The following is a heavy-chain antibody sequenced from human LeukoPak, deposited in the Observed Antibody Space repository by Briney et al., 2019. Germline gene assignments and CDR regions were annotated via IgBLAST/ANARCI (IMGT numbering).Heavy chain of an antibody. CDR2: IKQDGSEK. V-gene: IGHV3-7*04. CDR1: GFTLSTYW. CDR3: ARSSSRGWFFDY. D-gene: IGHD6-19*01. J-gene: IGHJ4*02. Sequence: GGSLRLSCAASGFTLSTYWMSWVRQAPGKGLEWVANIKQDGSEKYYVDSVKGRFTISRDNAKNSLYLQMHSLRADDTAVYYCARSSSRGWFFDYWGQGTLVTVSS.